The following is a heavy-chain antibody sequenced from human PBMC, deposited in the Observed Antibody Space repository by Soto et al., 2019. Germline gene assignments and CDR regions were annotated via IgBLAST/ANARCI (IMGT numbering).Heavy chain of an antibody. CDR2: VKDAGHT. V-gene: IGHV4-34*01. D-gene: IGHD5-12*01. Sequence: QVQLQQWGAGLLKPSETLSLNCAVTGGSLSGYYWSWFRQPPGKGLVWMGDVKDAGHTNYSPSLRGXVTQSXXTSNNQFALRLNSVTAADTGVYYCARGQEGVVATHWDQGSLVTVSS. CDR1: GGSLSGYY. J-gene: IGHJ4*02. CDR3: ARGQEGVVATH.